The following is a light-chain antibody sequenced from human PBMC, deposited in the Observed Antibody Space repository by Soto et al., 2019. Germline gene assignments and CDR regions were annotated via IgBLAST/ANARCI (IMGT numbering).Light chain of an antibody. CDR2: GAS. V-gene: IGKV3-15*01. CDR1: QSVTSS. J-gene: IGKJ2*01. CDR3: QQYNNWPRT. Sequence: EIVLTQSPATLSLSPGERATLSCRASQSVTSSYLGWYQQKRGQAPRLLIYGASSRATGIPARFSGSGSGTEFTLTIGSLQSDDFAVYYCQQYNNWPRTFGQG.